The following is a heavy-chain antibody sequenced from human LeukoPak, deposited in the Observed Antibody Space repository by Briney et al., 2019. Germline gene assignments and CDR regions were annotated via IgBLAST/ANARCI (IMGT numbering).Heavy chain of an antibody. V-gene: IGHV3-23*01. Sequence: GGSLRLSCAASGFTFSSYAMSWVRQAPGKGLEWVSAISGSGGSTYYADSVKGRFTISRDNSKNTLYLQMNSLRAEDTAVYYCAKDGWEVWSGYYRFFDYWGQGTLVTVSS. CDR3: AKDGWEVWSGYYRFFDY. D-gene: IGHD3-3*01. CDR2: ISGSGGST. J-gene: IGHJ4*02. CDR1: GFTFSSYA.